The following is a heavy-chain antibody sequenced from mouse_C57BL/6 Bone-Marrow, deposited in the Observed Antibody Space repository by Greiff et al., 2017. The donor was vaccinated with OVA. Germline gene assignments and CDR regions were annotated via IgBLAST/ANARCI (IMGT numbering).Heavy chain of an antibody. CDR2: IDPSDSYT. J-gene: IGHJ4*01. CDR3: ARSFLYYDSSYYAMDY. Sequence: VQLQQPGAELVRPGTSVKLSCKASGYTFTSYWMHWVKQRPGQGLEWIGVIDPSDSYTNYNQKFKGKATLTVDTSSSTAYMQLSSLTSEDSAVYYCARSFLYYDSSYYAMDYWGQGTSVTVSS. CDR1: GYTFTSYW. D-gene: IGHD2-4*01. V-gene: IGHV1-59*01.